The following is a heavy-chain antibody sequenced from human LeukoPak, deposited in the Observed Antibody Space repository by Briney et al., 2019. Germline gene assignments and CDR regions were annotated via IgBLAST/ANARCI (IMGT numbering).Heavy chain of an antibody. CDR2: ISAYNGNT. CDR1: GYTFTSYG. D-gene: IGHD3-22*01. CDR3: ARARHYYDSSGYHFDY. Sequence: ASVKVSCKASGYTFTSYGISWVRQAPGQGLEWMGWISAYNGNTNYAQKLQGRVTMTTDTSTSTAYMELRSLRSDDTAVYYCARARHYYDSSGYHFDYWGQGTLVTVSS. J-gene: IGHJ4*02. V-gene: IGHV1-18*01.